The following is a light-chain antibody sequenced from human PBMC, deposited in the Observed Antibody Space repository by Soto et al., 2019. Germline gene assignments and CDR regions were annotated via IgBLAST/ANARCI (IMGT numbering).Light chain of an antibody. CDR2: EVT. J-gene: IGLJ2*01. CDR1: SSDVGSYNL. CDR3: CSNAGRNTFV. Sequence: QSALTQPASVSGSPGQSITISCTGTSSDVGSYNLVSWYQQLPGKAPTLIIYEVTKRPSGISNRFSGSKSGNTASLTISGLQAEDEADYYCCSNAGRNTFVFGGGTKLTV. V-gene: IGLV2-23*02.